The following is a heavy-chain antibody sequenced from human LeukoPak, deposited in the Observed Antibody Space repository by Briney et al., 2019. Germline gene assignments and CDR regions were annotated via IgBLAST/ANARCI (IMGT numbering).Heavy chain of an antibody. V-gene: IGHV1-2*06. CDR3: AKDPTSVGGRHDWLLDS. D-gene: IGHD3-9*01. CDR2: INPNSGGT. Sequence: ASVKVSCKASGYTFTVYYMHWVRQAPGQGLEWMGRINPNSGGTNYAQKFQGRVTMTRDTSISTAYMELSRLRSDDTAVYYCAKDPTSVGGRHDWLLDSWGQGTLVTVSS. J-gene: IGHJ5*02. CDR1: GYTFTVYY.